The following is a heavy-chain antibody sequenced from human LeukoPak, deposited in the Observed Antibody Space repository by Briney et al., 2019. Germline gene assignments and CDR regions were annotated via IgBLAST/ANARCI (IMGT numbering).Heavy chain of an antibody. V-gene: IGHV1-18*01. J-gene: IGHJ4*02. Sequence: ASVKVSCKASGYTFTSYGISWVRQAPGQGLEWMGWISAYNGNTNYAQKLQGRVTMTTDTSTSTAYMELRSLRSDDTAVYYCARDLPDCSSTSCYTGGLPGTHGLGYWGQGTLVTVSS. CDR1: GYTFTSYG. D-gene: IGHD2-2*02. CDR2: ISAYNGNT. CDR3: ARDLPDCSSTSCYTGGLPGTHGLGY.